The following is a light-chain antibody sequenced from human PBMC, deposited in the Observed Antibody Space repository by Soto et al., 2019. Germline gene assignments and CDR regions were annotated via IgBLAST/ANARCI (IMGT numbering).Light chain of an antibody. J-gene: IGLJ2*01. CDR1: SSNIGTNT. V-gene: IGLV1-44*01. CDR3: ASWDGSLDVVL. Sequence: QSVLTQPPSASGTPGQRVTISFSGSSSNIGTNTVSWYQQFPGSAPQLLLYNTNQRPSGVPGRFSGSKSGTSASLAISGLQSEDEADYYCASWDGSLDVVLFGGGTKVTVL. CDR2: NTN.